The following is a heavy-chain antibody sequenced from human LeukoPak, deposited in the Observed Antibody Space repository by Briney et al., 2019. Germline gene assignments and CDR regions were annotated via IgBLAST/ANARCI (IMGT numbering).Heavy chain of an antibody. CDR1: GFMFSSYG. Sequence: GGSLRLSCAASGFMFSSYGMNWVRQAPGKGMEWVAGISGSGIDADYADSVKGRFTISRDNSKNTLYLQMNSLRAEDTAVYYCAKKSAMGWFDPWGQGTLVTVSS. V-gene: IGHV3-23*01. CDR3: AKKSAMGWFDP. D-gene: IGHD2-2*01. J-gene: IGHJ5*02. CDR2: ISGSGIDA.